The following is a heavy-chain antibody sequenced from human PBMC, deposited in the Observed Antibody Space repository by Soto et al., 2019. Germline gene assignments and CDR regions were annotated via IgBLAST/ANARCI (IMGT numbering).Heavy chain of an antibody. D-gene: IGHD6-13*01. J-gene: IGHJ4*02. Sequence: EVQLVESGGGLVQPGGSLRLSCAAPGFSISSYSLNWVRQAPGKGLEWVSYISSSSSTIYYADSVKGRFTIFRDNANNSLYLQMNSLRDEDTAVYYCERGAYSSSWYLDCWGQGTLVTVSS. V-gene: IGHV3-48*02. CDR2: ISSSSSTI. CDR1: GFSISSYS. CDR3: ERGAYSSSWYLDC.